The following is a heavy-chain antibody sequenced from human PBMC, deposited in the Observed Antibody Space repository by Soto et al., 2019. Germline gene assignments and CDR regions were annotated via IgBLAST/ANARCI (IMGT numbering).Heavy chain of an antibody. D-gene: IGHD5-12*01. CDR3: ARHRRSGYEGSVAY. CDR1: GGSISSSFYY. CDR2: IYYSGST. V-gene: IGHV4-39*01. J-gene: IGHJ4*02. Sequence: QLQLQESGPGLVKPSETLSLTCTVSGGSISSSFYYWGWIRQPPGKGLEWIGSIYYSGSTYYNPSLQRRVTISVDTSENQFSLKLSSVTAAATAVYSCARHRRSGYEGSVAYWGQGTLVTVSS.